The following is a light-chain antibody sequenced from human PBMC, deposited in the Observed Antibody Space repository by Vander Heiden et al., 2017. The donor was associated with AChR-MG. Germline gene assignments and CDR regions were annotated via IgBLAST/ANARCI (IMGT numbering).Light chain of an antibody. CDR3: QQYYGPTTT. V-gene: IGKV4-1*01. Sequence: DIVMTQSPDSLAVSLGERATIDCKSSQSLLYSSNNKSYLAWYQQKSGQPPTLLIYWASTRESGVPDRFSGSGSGTDFSLTISSLQAEDVAIYYCQQYYGPTTTFGPGTKVDIK. J-gene: IGKJ3*01. CDR1: QSLLYSSNNKSY. CDR2: WAS.